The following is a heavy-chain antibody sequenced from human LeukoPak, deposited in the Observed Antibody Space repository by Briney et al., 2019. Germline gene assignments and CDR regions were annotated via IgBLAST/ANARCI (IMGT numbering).Heavy chain of an antibody. Sequence: GGSLRLSCAASGLSVSSNHMSWVRQAPGKGLEWVSVIYSGGNTHYADSVKGRFTISRDNSKNTLYLQMNSLRAEDTAVYYCARGIAAAGIVGVFDYRGQGTLVTVSS. D-gene: IGHD6-13*01. CDR1: GLSVSSNH. V-gene: IGHV3-66*01. J-gene: IGHJ4*02. CDR3: ARGIAAAGIVGVFDY. CDR2: IYSGGNT.